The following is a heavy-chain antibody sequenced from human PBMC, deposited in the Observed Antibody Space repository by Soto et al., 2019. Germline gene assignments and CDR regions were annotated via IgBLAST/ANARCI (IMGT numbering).Heavy chain of an antibody. CDR1: GFTFSDYY. CDR2: ISSSGSTI. J-gene: IGHJ1*01. D-gene: IGHD2-2*01. V-gene: IGHV3-11*01. Sequence: GGSLRLSCAASGFTFSDYYMSWIRQAPGKGLEWVSYISSSGSTIYYADSVKGRFTISRDNAKNSLYLQMNSLRAEDTAVYYCARGEYCSSTSCYGTAEYFQHWGQGTLVTVSS. CDR3: ARGEYCSSTSCYGTAEYFQH.